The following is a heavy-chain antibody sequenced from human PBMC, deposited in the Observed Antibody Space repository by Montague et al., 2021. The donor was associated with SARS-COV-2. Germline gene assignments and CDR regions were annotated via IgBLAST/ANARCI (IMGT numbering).Heavy chain of an antibody. D-gene: IGHD3-22*01. CDR2: MNPNSGNT. CDR1: GYTFTSYD. V-gene: IGHV1-8*01. J-gene: IGHJ4*02. CDR3: ARAYDSSGWLDY. Sequence: SVKVSCKASGYTFTSYDINWVRQATGQGLEWMGWMNPNSGNTGDAQKFQGRVTMTRNTSISTAYMELTSLRSVDTALYYCARAYDSSGWLDYWGQGTLVTVSS.